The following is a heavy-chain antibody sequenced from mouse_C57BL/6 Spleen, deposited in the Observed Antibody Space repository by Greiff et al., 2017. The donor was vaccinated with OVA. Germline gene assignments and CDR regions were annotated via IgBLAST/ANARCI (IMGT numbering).Heavy chain of an antibody. CDR3: ARELGNYDY. CDR1: GYTFTSYT. Sequence: QVQLQQSGAELARPGASVKMSCKASGYTFTSYTMNWVKQRPGQGLEWIGYINPSSGYTKYNQKFKDKATLTADKSSSTAYMQLSSLTSEDSAVYYCARELGNYDYWGKGTTLTVSS. V-gene: IGHV1-4*01. J-gene: IGHJ2*01. D-gene: IGHD2-1*01. CDR2: INPSSGYT.